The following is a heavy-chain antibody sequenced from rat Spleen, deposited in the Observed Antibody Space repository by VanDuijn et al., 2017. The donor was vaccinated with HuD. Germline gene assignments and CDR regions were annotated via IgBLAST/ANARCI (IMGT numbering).Heavy chain of an antibody. CDR3: GRVLFDY. CDR2: INYDGSST. Sequence: EVQLVESDGGLVQPGRSLKLSCAASGFIFSDYYVAWVRQAPTKGLEWVATINYDGSSTFYRDSVRARFTISRDNAKSTLYLQVDSLKSEDTATYYCGRVLFDYWGQGVMVTVSS. D-gene: IGHD1-11*01. J-gene: IGHJ2*01. V-gene: IGHV5-29*01. CDR1: GFIFSDYY.